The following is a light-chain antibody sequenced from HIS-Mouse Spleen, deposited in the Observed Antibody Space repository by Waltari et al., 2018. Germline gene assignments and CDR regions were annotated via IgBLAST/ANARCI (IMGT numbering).Light chain of an antibody. CDR1: QSVLYSSNNKNY. V-gene: IGKV4-1*01. J-gene: IGKJ2*01. CDR3: QQYYSTPRT. Sequence: DIVMTQSPDSLAVSLCHRATINCKSSQSVLYSSNNKNYLAWYQQKPGQPPKLLIYWASTRESGVPDRFSGSGSGTDFTLTISSLQAEDVAVYYCQQYYSTPRTFGQGTKLEIK. CDR2: WAS.